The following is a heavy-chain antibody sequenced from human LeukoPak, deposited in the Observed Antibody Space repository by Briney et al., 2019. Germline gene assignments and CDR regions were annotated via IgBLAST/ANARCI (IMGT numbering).Heavy chain of an antibody. J-gene: IGHJ4*02. Sequence: PGGSLRLSCAASGFTFSDYYMSWIRQAPGKGLEWVSYISSSGSTIYYADSVKGRFTISRDSSRNTLYLQMNSLRVEDTAVYYCARDPSAVAINTYGWGQGTLVTVSS. D-gene: IGHD6-13*01. CDR3: ARDPSAVAINTYG. CDR1: GFTFSDYY. CDR2: ISSSGSTI. V-gene: IGHV3-11*04.